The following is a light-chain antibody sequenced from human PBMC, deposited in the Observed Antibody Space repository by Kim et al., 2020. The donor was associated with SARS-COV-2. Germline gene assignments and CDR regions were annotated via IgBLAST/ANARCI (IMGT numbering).Light chain of an antibody. CDR1: RRDVGGYNY. Sequence: QSVTIACTGTRRDVGGYNYVSWYQQHPGKAPKLMIYDVSKRPSGVPDRCSGSKSGNTASLTISGLQAEDEADYYCCSYAGSYTWVFGGGTQLTVL. J-gene: IGLJ3*02. V-gene: IGLV2-11*01. CDR2: DVS. CDR3: CSYAGSYTWV.